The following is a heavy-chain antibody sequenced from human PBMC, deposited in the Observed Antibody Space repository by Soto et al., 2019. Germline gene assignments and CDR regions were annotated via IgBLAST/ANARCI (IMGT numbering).Heavy chain of an antibody. D-gene: IGHD6-25*01. CDR1: GGTFTYYG. Sequence: QVQLVQSGAEVKRPGSSVKLSCKASGGTFTYYGISWVRQAPGQGLEWMGGIIPIIGPATYAQKFQGRVTITADQSTSPAYMELGSLGSEDTALYYCARDLGTTIAGPTRRETYGWLDPWGQGTLVTVSS. CDR2: IIPIIGPA. CDR3: ARDLGTTIAGPTRRETYGWLDP. V-gene: IGHV1-69*01. J-gene: IGHJ5*02.